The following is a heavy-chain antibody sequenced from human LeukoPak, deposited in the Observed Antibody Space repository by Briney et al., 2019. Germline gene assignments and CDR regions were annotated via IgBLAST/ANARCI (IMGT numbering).Heavy chain of an antibody. D-gene: IGHD6-19*01. CDR3: ARPQSGSAEEFDY. CDR1: GGSISSGGYY. Sequence: PSETLSLTCTVSGGSISSGGYYWSWIRQHPGKGLEWIGYIYYSGSTYYNPSLKSRVTISVDTSKNQFSLKLSSVTATDTAVYYCARPQSGSAEEFDYWGQGTLVTVSS. J-gene: IGHJ4*02. V-gene: IGHV4-31*03. CDR2: IYYSGST.